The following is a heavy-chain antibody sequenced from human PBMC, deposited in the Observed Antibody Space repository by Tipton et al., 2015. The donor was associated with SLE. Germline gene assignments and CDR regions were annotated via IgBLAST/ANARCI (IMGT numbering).Heavy chain of an antibody. CDR3: AREGMSAAVNPLDY. J-gene: IGHJ4*02. V-gene: IGHV1-69*05. CDR2: ITPVFQTP. D-gene: IGHD3-22*01. CDR1: GSSFNTYT. Sequence: QSGAEVKKPGSSVKVSCKTSGSSFNTYTLNWVCQAPGQGLEWVGGITPVFQTPNYAPKFQGRVSITTDESTSTVFLELTSLRSDDTAVYFCAREGMSAAVNPLDYWGQGTLVTVSS.